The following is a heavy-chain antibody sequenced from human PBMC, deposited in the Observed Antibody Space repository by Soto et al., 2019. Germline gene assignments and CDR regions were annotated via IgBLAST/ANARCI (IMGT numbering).Heavy chain of an antibody. J-gene: IGHJ4*02. CDR3: ARHESPEVYHYYDSSGYYFGFYY. D-gene: IGHD3-22*01. CDR2: IYYSGST. Sequence: SETLSLTCTVSGGSISSSSYYWGWIRQPPGKGLEWIGSIYYSGSTYYNPSLKSRVTISVDTSKNQFSLKLSSVTAADTAVYYCARHESPEVYHYYDSSGYYFGFYYWGQGTLVTVSS. CDR1: GGSISSSSYY. V-gene: IGHV4-39*01.